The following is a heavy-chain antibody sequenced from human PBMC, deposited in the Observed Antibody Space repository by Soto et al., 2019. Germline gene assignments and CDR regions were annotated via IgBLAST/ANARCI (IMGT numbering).Heavy chain of an antibody. CDR3: ARWFGESWAYFDS. CDR2: ISGNGGST. V-gene: IGHV3-23*01. Sequence: EVQLLESGGGLLQPGGSLRLSCAASGFTYSRYAMTWVRQAPGKGLEWVSSISGNGGSTYYADSVKGRFSVSRDNSKDPLYLQMDSLRAEDTAVYFCARWFGESWAYFDSWGQGTLVTVSS. CDR1: GFTYSRYA. D-gene: IGHD3-10*01. J-gene: IGHJ4*02.